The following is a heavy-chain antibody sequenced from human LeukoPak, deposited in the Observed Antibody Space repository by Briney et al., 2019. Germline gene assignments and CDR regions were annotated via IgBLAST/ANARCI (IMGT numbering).Heavy chain of an antibody. CDR3: AKDRNYYDSRGSDY. J-gene: IGHJ4*02. CDR2: ISGSGGST. CDR1: GFTFSSYV. D-gene: IGHD3-22*01. V-gene: IGHV3-23*01. Sequence: GGSQSLSCAASGFTFSSYVMSWIRQAPGKGLEWVSGISGSGGSTYYADSVKGRFTISRDNSKNTLYLQMNSLRAEDTAGYYCAKDRNYYDSRGSDYWGQGTLVTVSS.